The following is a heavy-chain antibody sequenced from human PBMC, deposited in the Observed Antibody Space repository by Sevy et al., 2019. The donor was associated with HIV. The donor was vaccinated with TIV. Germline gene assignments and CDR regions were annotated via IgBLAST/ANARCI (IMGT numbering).Heavy chain of an antibody. D-gene: IGHD6-19*01. V-gene: IGHV4-39*01. CDR2: IYYSGST. Sequence: SETLSLTCTVSGGSISSSSYYWGWIRQAPGKGLEWIGSIYYSGSTYYNPSLKSRVTISVDTSKNQFSLKLSSVTAADTAVYYCVRQNRTVAGTGFDYWGQGTLVTVSS. J-gene: IGHJ4*02. CDR3: VRQNRTVAGTGFDY. CDR1: GGSISSSSYY.